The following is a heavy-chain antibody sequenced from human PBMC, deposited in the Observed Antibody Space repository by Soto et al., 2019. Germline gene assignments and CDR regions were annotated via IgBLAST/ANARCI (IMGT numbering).Heavy chain of an antibody. CDR3: ARRGIAAAGTEYYYYGMDV. J-gene: IGHJ6*02. V-gene: IGHV4-59*08. CDR1: GGSISSYY. CDR2: IYYSGST. D-gene: IGHD6-13*01. Sequence: SETLSLTCTVSGGSISSYYLSWIRQPPGKGLEWIGYIYYSGSTNYNPSLKSRVTISVDTSKNQFSLKLSSVTAADTAVYYCARRGIAAAGTEYYYYGMDVWGQGTTVTVSS.